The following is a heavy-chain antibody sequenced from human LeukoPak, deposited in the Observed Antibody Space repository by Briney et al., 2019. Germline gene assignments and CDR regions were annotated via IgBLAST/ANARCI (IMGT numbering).Heavy chain of an antibody. CDR1: GGSISSSNYY. J-gene: IGHJ4*02. Sequence: PSETLSLTCTVSGGSISSSNYYWGWIRQPSGKGLEWIGSIYYSGSTSYNPSLKSRVTISVDTSKNQFSLKLDSVTAADTAVYYCARNASDSGTSYFDYWGQGTLVTVSS. D-gene: IGHD1-26*01. CDR3: ARNASDSGTSYFDY. V-gene: IGHV4-39*01. CDR2: IYYSGST.